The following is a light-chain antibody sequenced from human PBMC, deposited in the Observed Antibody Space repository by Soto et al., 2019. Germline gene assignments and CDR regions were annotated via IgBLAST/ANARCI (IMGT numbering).Light chain of an antibody. CDR2: GAS. CDR3: QQYGSSGYT. V-gene: IGKV3-20*01. Sequence: EIVLTQSPGTQSLSPGERATLSGRVSQSVSSSYLAWYQQKPGQAPRLLIYGASSRATGIPDRFSGSGSGTDFTLTISRLEPEDFAVYYCQQYGSSGYTFGQGTKLEIK. J-gene: IGKJ2*01. CDR1: QSVSSSY.